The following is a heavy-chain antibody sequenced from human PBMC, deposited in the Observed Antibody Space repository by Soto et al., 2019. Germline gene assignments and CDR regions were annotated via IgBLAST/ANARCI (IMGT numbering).Heavy chain of an antibody. D-gene: IGHD2-2*01. V-gene: IGHV1-69*06. Sequence: QVQLVQSGAEVKKPGSSVKVSCKTSGGTFSSSGITWVRQAPGQGLEWMGGIIPIFNTTNYAQRFQGRVTITADKSTRTAYMELNSLTSEDTAVYYCARDGIRCSSTSCYDYLGQGTLVTVSS. CDR2: IIPIFNTT. J-gene: IGHJ4*02. CDR1: GGTFSSSG. CDR3: ARDGIRCSSTSCYDY.